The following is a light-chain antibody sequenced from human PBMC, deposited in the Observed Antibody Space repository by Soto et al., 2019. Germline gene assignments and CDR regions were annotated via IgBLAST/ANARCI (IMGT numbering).Light chain of an antibody. CDR1: SSDVGAYNY. J-gene: IGLJ1*01. V-gene: IGLV2-14*01. Sequence: QSVLTQPASVSGSPGQSIIISCTGTSSDVGAYNYVSWYPQHPGKAPKLMIYEVSNRPSGVSNRFSASKSGNMASLTISGLQAEDEADYYCSSHSSSSTPYVFGSGTKVTVL. CDR3: SSHSSSSTPYV. CDR2: EVS.